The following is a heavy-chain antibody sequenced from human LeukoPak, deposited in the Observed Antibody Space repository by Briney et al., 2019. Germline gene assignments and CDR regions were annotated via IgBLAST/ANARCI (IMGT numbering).Heavy chain of an antibody. V-gene: IGHV4-59*08. CDR2: IYYSGST. J-gene: IGHJ4*02. CDR3: ARRTGSGYDGGEFDY. D-gene: IGHD5-12*01. CDR1: GGSISSYY. Sequence: PSETLSLTCTVSGGSISSYYWNWIRQPPGKGLEWIGYIYYSGSTNYNPSLKGRVTIPVDTSKNQFSLRLTSVTAADTAVYYCARRTGSGYDGGEFDYWGQGTLVTVSS.